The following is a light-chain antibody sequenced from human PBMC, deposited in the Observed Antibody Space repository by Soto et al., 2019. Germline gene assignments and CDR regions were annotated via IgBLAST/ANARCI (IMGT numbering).Light chain of an antibody. CDR2: GAS. CDR1: QSVSSSY. J-gene: IGKJ1*01. V-gene: IGKV3-20*01. CDR3: QQYGSSRT. Sequence: EIVLTQSPGTLSLSPGERATLSCRASQSVSSSYLAWYQQKPGQAPRLLIYGASSRATGIPDRFSGSGSGPVFTLTISRLEPDDFAVYYCQQYGSSRTFGQGTNVEIK.